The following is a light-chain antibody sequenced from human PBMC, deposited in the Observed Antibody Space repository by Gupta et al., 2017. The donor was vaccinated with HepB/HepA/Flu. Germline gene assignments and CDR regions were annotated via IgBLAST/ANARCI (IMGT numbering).Light chain of an antibody. J-gene: IGKJ1*01. V-gene: IGKV1-17*01. CDR1: QGIRID. CDR3: LQHNAYPWT. Sequence: DIQMTQSPSSLAASVGDRVTITCRASQGIRIDLGWYQQKPGKDPKRLIYAASSLQSGVPSRFSGSGSGTEFTLTINSLQPEDFATYYCLQHNAYPWTFGQGTKVEIK. CDR2: AAS.